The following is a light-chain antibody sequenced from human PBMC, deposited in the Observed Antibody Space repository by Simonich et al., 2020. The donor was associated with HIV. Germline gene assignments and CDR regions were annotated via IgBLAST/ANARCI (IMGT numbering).Light chain of an antibody. V-gene: IGLV2-14*03. CDR2: DVS. Sequence: QSALTQPASVSGSPGQSITISCTGTSSDVGGYNFVSWYQHHPGKAPKLMVHDVSPRPSGVSNRFSGSKAGNTASLTISGLQAEDEADYYCSTYTASSTWVFGGGTKLTVL. CDR1: SSDVGGYNF. J-gene: IGLJ3*02. CDR3: STYTASSTWV.